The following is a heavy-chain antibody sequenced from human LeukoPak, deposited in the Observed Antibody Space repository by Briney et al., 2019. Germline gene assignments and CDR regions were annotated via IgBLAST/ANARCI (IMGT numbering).Heavy chain of an antibody. CDR3: ARDQLGGDPHGYYYYYMDV. Sequence: PGGSLRLSCAASGFTFSSYAMSWVRQAPGKGLEWVSYISGSGDSTYYEDSVKGRFTISRDNSKNTLYLQMNSLKTEDTAVYYCARDQLGGDPHGYYYYYMDVWGKGTTVTVSS. V-gene: IGHV3-23*01. D-gene: IGHD4-17*01. CDR2: ISGSGDST. CDR1: GFTFSSYA. J-gene: IGHJ6*03.